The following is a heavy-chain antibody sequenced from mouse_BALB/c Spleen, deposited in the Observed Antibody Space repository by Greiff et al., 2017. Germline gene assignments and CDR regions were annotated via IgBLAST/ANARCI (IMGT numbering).Heavy chain of an antibody. D-gene: IGHD2-10*01. J-gene: IGHJ4*01. Sequence: QVTLKVSGPGILQPSQTLSLTCSFSGFSLSTYGIGVGWIRQPSGKGLEWLAHIWWNDNKYYNTALKSRLTISKDTSNNQVFLKIASVDTADTATYYCARIPYYGKMGDYWGQGTSVTVSS. CDR1: GFSLSTYGIG. V-gene: IGHV8-11*01. CDR2: IWWNDNK. CDR3: ARIPYYGKMGDY.